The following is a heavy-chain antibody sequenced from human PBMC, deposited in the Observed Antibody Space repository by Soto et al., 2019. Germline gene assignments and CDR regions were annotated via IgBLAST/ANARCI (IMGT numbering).Heavy chain of an antibody. CDR2: IYYSGST. D-gene: IGHD2-2*01. CDR1: GGSISSGGYY. V-gene: IGHV4-31*03. J-gene: IGHJ5*02. CDR3: ARGPYRLDCSSSTGCPHGLGGWFDP. Sequence: SETLSLTCTVSGGSISSGGYYWSWIRQHPGKGLEWIGYIYYSGSTYYNPSLKSRVTISVDTSKNQFSLKLSSVTAADTAVYYCARGPYRLDCSSSTGCPHGLGGWFDPWGQGTLVTVSS.